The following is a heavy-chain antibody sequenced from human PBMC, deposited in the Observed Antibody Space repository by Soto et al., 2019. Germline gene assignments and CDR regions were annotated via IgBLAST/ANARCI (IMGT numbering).Heavy chain of an antibody. V-gene: IGHV3-7*03. CDR1: GFKFIDYW. Sequence: PWGSLRLSCAASGFKFIDYWMSWVRQAPGKGLEWVGNIKHDTSEAHYADSVKGRFTITRDNIKNFLFLQMNGLRSDDTASYYCARDGLLFSGPYRPSRFDYWGLGTLVTVSS. J-gene: IGHJ4*02. CDR2: IKHDTSEA. CDR3: ARDGLLFSGPYRPSRFDY. D-gene: IGHD3-16*02.